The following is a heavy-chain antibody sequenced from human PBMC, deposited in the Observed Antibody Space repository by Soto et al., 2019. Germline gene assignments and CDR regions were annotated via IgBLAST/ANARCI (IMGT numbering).Heavy chain of an antibody. V-gene: IGHV4-34*01. Sequence: PSETLSLTCAVYGESFREYYWTWIRQSPGKGLEWIGKINHSGSTDYNPSLKSRVTMSVDTSKNQFSLKLTSMTAADTAVYYCARGKPPTALFRTYNWFDPWGQGTLVTVSS. J-gene: IGHJ5*02. D-gene: IGHD2-21*02. CDR1: GESFREYY. CDR3: ARGKPPTALFRTYNWFDP. CDR2: INHSGST.